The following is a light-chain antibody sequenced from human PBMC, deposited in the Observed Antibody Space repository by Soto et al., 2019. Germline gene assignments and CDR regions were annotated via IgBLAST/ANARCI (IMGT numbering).Light chain of an antibody. J-gene: IGLJ3*02. V-gene: IGLV9-49*01. CDR1: SGYSNYK. Sequence: QLVLTQPPSASASLGASVTLTCTLSSGYSNYKVDWYQQRPGKGPRFVMRVGTGGIVGAKGDGIPDRFSVLGSGQNRYLTIKNIQEEDESDYHCGTDHGSGSNFGWVFGGGTKVTVL. CDR2: VGTGGIVG. CDR3: GTDHGSGSNFGWV.